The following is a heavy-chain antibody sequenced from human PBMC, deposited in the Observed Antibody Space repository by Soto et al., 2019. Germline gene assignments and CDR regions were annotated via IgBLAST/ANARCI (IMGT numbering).Heavy chain of an antibody. CDR2: ISGSGGST. J-gene: IGHJ6*02. CDR3: AKDTRARWFGVRRYYYGMDV. D-gene: IGHD3-10*01. Sequence: PGGSLRLSCAASGFTFSSYAMSWVRQAPGKGLEWVSAISGSGGSTYYADSVKGRFTISRDNSKNTLYLQMNSLRAEDTAVYYCAKDTRARWFGVRRYYYGMDVWGQGTTVTVSS. CDR1: GFTFSSYA. V-gene: IGHV3-23*01.